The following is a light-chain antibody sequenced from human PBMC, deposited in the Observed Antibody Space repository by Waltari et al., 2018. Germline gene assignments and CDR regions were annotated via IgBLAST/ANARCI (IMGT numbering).Light chain of an antibody. CDR2: DTN. Sequence: QAVVPPDPVPAETPRGTDTPTSGSIPGPVTSGRYPDWIRQKPGQAPRPLIYDTNNKPSWTPARFSGSPLGDKAALTPSGAQPEDEAAYSCLRAYSGARVFGGGTKLTVL. V-gene: IGLV7-46*01. J-gene: IGLJ3*02. CDR3: LRAYSGARV. CDR1: PGPVTSGRY.